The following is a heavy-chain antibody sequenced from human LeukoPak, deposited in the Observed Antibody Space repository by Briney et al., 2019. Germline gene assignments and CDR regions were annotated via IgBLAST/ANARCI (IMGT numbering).Heavy chain of an antibody. CDR2: IKQEGSEK. Sequence: GGSLRLSCAASGFTFSSYWMSWVRQAPGKGLEWVSNIKQEGSEKYYVDSVKGRFTISRDNAKNSLYLQMNSLRAEDTAVYYCARGGYCSGGSCYSYYYGMDVWGQGTTVTVSS. D-gene: IGHD2-15*01. V-gene: IGHV3-7*01. J-gene: IGHJ6*02. CDR3: ARGGYCSGGSCYSYYYGMDV. CDR1: GFTFSSYW.